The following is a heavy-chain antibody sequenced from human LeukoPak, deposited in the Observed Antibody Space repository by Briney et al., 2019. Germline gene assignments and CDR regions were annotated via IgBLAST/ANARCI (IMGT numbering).Heavy chain of an antibody. CDR1: GYTFSDYS. CDR2: ISPYNADT. J-gene: IGHJ5*02. CDR3: ARVTTVTRSPWSWGPKKIGQEVNWFDP. V-gene: IGHV1-18*01. Sequence: ASVRVSCKASGYTFSDYSITWVRQAPGQGLEWMGWISPYNADTNYAQNFQGRVTMTTDRSTRTAYMELRNLRSDDTAAYYCARVTTVTRSPWSWGPKKIGQEVNWFDPWGQGTLITVS. D-gene: IGHD4-17*01.